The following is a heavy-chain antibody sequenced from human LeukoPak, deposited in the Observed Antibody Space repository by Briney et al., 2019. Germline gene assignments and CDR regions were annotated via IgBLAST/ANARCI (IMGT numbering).Heavy chain of an antibody. J-gene: IGHJ3*02. V-gene: IGHV3-30*02. CDR2: LRYDGSNK. D-gene: IGHD6-13*01. CDR1: GFTFSSYG. CDR3: AKVEEISSHYTGGSFDM. Sequence: GGSLRLSCAASGFTFSSYGMHWVRQAPGKGLEWVAFLRYDGSNKYYADSVKGRFTISRDNSRNTLYLQMNSLRAEDTAVYYCAKVEEISSHYTGGSFDMWGQGTMVTVSS.